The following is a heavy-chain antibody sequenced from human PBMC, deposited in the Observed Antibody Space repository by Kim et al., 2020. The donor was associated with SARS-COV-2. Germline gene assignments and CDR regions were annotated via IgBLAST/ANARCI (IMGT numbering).Heavy chain of an antibody. Sequence: GGSLRLSCAASGFTFSNYWMHWVRQAPGKGLVWVSRINNDGSSTSYADSVKGRFTISRDNAKNTLFLQMNSLRAEDTAVYFCARDAPYTSGWYVSYATGFFDPWGQGTLVTVSS. V-gene: IGHV3-74*01. CDR2: INNDGSST. CDR3: ARDAPYTSGWYVSYATGFFDP. D-gene: IGHD6-13*01. J-gene: IGHJ5*02. CDR1: GFTFSNYW.